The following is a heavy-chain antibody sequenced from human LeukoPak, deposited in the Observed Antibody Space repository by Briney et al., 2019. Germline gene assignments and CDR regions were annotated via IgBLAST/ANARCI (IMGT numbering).Heavy chain of an antibody. CDR2: INPNSGGT. CDR1: GYTFTGYY. D-gene: IGHD3-22*01. V-gene: IGHV1-2*02. Sequence: ASVKVSCKASGYTFTGYYMHWVRQAPGQGLEWMGWINPNSGGTNYSQKFQGRVTMTRDTSISTAYMELSRLRSDDTAVYYCARDYYYDSSGPEGYWGQGTLVTVSS. J-gene: IGHJ4*02. CDR3: ARDYYYDSSGPEGY.